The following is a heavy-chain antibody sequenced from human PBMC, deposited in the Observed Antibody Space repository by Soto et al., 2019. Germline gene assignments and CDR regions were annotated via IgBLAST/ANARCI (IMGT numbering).Heavy chain of an antibody. CDR2: ISSSSSYT. Sequence: QVQLVESGGGLVKPGGSLRLSCAASGFTFSDYYMSWIRQAPGKGLEWVSYISSSSSYTNYADSVKGRFTISRDNAKNSLYLQMNSLRAEDTAVYYCARHCSGGSCYSDAFDIWGQGTMVTVSS. J-gene: IGHJ3*02. D-gene: IGHD2-15*01. CDR1: GFTFSDYY. V-gene: IGHV3-11*05. CDR3: ARHCSGGSCYSDAFDI.